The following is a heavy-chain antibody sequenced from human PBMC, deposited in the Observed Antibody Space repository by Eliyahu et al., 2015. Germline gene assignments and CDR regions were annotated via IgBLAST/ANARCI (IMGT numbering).Heavy chain of an antibody. D-gene: IGHD4-17*01. CDR3: VKDRGVTTYWYFDL. CDR1: GFTFDDYA. Sequence: EVQLVESGGGLVQPGRSLRLSCAASGFTFDDYAMHWVRQAPGKGLEWVSGISWNSGSIGYADSVKGRFTISRDNAKNSLYLQMNSLRAEDTALYYCVKDRGVTTYWYFDLWGRGTLITVSS. CDR2: ISWNSGSI. V-gene: IGHV3-9*01. J-gene: IGHJ2*01.